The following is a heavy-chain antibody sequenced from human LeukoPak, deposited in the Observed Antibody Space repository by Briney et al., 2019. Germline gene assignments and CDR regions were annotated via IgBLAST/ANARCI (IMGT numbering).Heavy chain of an antibody. CDR1: GGSLSIYY. Sequence: SETLSLTCTVSGGSLSIYYWSWIRQPPGKGLEWIGDIYYSGFTNYNPSLQSRVTISVDTSKNQFSLKLSSVTAADTGVYYCARVGNDYDSSGLWDPLDYWGQGTLVTVSS. J-gene: IGHJ4*02. V-gene: IGHV4-59*01. D-gene: IGHD3-22*01. CDR2: IYYSGFT. CDR3: ARVGNDYDSSGLWDPLDY.